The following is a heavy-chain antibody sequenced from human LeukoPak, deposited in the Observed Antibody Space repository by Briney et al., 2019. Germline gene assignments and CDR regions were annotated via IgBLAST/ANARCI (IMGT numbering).Heavy chain of an antibody. V-gene: IGHV3-23*01. CDR2: ISGSGGST. Sequence: PGGSLRLSCAASGFTFSSYAMSWVRQAPGKGLEWVSAISGSGGSTYYADSVKGRFTISRDNSKNTLYLQMNSLRAEDTAVYYCAKRGGGNFRHDSNWFDPWGQGTLVTVSS. D-gene: IGHD4-23*01. CDR1: GFTFSSYA. CDR3: AKRGGGNFRHDSNWFDP. J-gene: IGHJ5*02.